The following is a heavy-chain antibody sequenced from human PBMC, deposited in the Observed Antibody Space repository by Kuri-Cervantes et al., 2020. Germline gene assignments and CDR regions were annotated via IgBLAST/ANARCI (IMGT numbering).Heavy chain of an antibody. Sequence: GESLKISCAASGFTFSDYYMSWIRQAPRKGLEWVSYISSSGSTIYYADSVKGRFTISRDNAKNSLYLQMNSLRAEDTALYYCAKDSLNYYGSGSYFDYWGQGTLVTVSS. V-gene: IGHV3-11*01. CDR1: GFTFSDYY. D-gene: IGHD3-10*01. CDR3: AKDSLNYYGSGSYFDY. CDR2: ISSSGSTI. J-gene: IGHJ4*02.